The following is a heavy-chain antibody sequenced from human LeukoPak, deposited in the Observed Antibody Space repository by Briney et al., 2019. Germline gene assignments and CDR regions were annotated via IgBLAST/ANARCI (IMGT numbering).Heavy chain of an antibody. CDR3: AEVIGHYYYMDV. CDR2: ISSSSSYI. V-gene: IGHV3-21*01. CDR1: GFTFSSYS. Sequence: SGGSLRLSCAASGFTFSSYSMNWVRRAPGKGLEWVSSISSSSSYIYYADSVKGRFTISRDNAKNSLYLQMNSLRAEDTAVYYCAEVIGHYYYMDVWGKGTTVTVSS. J-gene: IGHJ6*03.